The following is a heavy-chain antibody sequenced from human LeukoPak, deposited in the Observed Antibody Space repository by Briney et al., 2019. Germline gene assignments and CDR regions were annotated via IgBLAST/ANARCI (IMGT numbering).Heavy chain of an antibody. CDR3: ARDLSSNWYKFGY. Sequence: GGSLRLSSEDSGFTLADYVMSWVRQAPGRGLEWVAGINWDGGSTFYADSVKGRFTISRDNAKNSLYLQMNSLRVEDTALYYCARDLSSNWYKFGYWGQGTLVTVSS. CDR1: GFTLADYV. D-gene: IGHD6-13*01. J-gene: IGHJ4*02. V-gene: IGHV3-20*03. CDR2: INWDGGST.